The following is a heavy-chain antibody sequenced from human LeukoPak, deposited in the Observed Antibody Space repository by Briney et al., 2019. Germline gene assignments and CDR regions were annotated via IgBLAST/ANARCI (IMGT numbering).Heavy chain of an antibody. V-gene: IGHV3-33*01. Sequence: GGSLRLSCAASGFTFSSYGMHWVRQAPGKGLEWVAVIWYDGSSKYYADSVKGRFTISRDNSKNTLYLQMSSLRAEDTAVYYCARESIGAFDIWGQGTMVTVSS. J-gene: IGHJ3*02. CDR1: GFTFSSYG. CDR2: IWYDGSSK. D-gene: IGHD6-6*01. CDR3: ARESIGAFDI.